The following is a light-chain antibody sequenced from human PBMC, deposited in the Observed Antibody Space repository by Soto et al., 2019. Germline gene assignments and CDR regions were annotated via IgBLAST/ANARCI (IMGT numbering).Light chain of an antibody. CDR1: TSDFGFYNY. V-gene: IGLV2-14*01. CDR2: EVT. Sequence: QSALTQPASVSGAPGQSITISCTGTTSDFGFYNYVSWYQHHPGKAPKLLIYEVTNRHSGVSNRFSGSKSGNTASLTISGLQAEDEADYYCSSYTSSTDYVFGTGTKVTVL. J-gene: IGLJ1*01. CDR3: SSYTSSTDYV.